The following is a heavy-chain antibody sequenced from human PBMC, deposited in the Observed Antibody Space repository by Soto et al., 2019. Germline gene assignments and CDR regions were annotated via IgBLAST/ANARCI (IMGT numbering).Heavy chain of an antibody. CDR2: ISAYNGNT. Sequence: GASVKVSCKASGYTFTSYGISWVRQAPGQGLEWMGWISAYNGNTNYAQKLQGRVTMTTDTSTSTAYMELRSLRSDDTAVYYCARDAYYDFWSGYYTGIERSPIFDYWGQGTLVTVSS. V-gene: IGHV1-18*01. CDR1: GYTFTSYG. CDR3: ARDAYYDFWSGYYTGIERSPIFDY. D-gene: IGHD3-3*01. J-gene: IGHJ4*02.